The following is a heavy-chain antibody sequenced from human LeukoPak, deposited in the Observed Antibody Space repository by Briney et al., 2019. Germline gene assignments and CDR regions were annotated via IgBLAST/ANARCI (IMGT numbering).Heavy chain of an antibody. CDR2: ISSGSSYI. CDR3: AREPVAGYNWFDP. V-gene: IGHV3-21*01. CDR1: GFTFSSYS. Sequence: PGGSLRLSCAASGFTFSSYSMNWVRQAPGKGLEWVSSISSGSSYIYYADSVKGRFTISRDNAKNSLYLQMNSLRAEDTAVYYCAREPVAGYNWFDPWGQGTLVTVSS. J-gene: IGHJ5*02. D-gene: IGHD6-19*01.